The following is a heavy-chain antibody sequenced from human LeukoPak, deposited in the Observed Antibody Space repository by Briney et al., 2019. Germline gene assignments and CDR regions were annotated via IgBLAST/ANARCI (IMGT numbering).Heavy chain of an antibody. CDR2: ISAYNGNT. D-gene: IGHD3-9*01. V-gene: IGHV1-18*01. CDR1: GYTFTSYG. J-gene: IGHJ5*02. Sequence: ASVKVSCKASGYTFTSYGISWVRQAPGQGLEWMGWISAYNGNTNYAQKLQGRVTMTTDTSTSTAYMELRSLRSDDTAVYYCARDFARNYDILTGPFDPWGQGTLVTVSS. CDR3: ARDFARNYDILTGPFDP.